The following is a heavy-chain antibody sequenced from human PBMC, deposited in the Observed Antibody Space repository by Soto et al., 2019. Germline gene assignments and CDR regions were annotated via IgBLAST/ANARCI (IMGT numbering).Heavy chain of an antibody. D-gene: IGHD3-22*01. J-gene: IGHJ5*02. Sequence: SGPTLVNPTQTLTLTCTFSGFSLSTSGVGVGWIRQPPGKALEWLALIYWNDDKRYSPSLKSRLTITKDTSKNQVVLTITNMDPVDTATYYCAHRVTYYYDSSGYYWFDPWGQGTLVTVSS. CDR2: IYWNDDK. V-gene: IGHV2-5*01. CDR1: GFSLSTSGVG. CDR3: AHRVTYYYDSSGYYWFDP.